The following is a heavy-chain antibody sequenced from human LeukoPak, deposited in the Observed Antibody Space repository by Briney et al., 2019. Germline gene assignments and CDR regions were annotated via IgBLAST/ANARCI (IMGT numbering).Heavy chain of an antibody. CDR2: ISSSSSYI. Sequence: GGSLRLSCAASGFTFSSHWMSWVRQAPGKGLEWVSSISSSSSYIYYADSVKGRFTISRDNAKNSLYLQMNSLRAEDTAVYYCARERWNDGGPFDYWGQGTLVTVSS. V-gene: IGHV3-21*01. CDR3: ARERWNDGGPFDY. D-gene: IGHD1-1*01. CDR1: GFTFSSHW. J-gene: IGHJ4*02.